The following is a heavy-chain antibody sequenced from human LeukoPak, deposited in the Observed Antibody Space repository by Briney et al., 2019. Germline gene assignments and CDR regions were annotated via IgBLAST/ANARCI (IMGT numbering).Heavy chain of an antibody. Sequence: SETLSLTCTVSGGSISSGSYYWSWIRQPAGKGLEWIGRIYTSGSTNYNPSLKSRVTISVDTSKNQFSLKLSSVTAADTAVYYCASQAAAGKTYYFDYWGQGTLVTVSS. CDR1: GGSISSGSYY. V-gene: IGHV4-61*02. CDR3: ASQAAAGKTYYFDY. J-gene: IGHJ4*02. D-gene: IGHD6-13*01. CDR2: IYTSGST.